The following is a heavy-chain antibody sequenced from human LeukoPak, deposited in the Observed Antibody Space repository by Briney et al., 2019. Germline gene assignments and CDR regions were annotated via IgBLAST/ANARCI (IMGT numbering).Heavy chain of an antibody. D-gene: IGHD3-3*01. V-gene: IGHV1-69*05. J-gene: IGHJ6*03. CDR1: AGTFSSYA. CDR2: IIPIFGTA. Sequence: SVKLSCKASAGTFSSYAINWVRQAPAQGLEWMGRIIPIFGTANYAQKFQGRVTITTDESTSTAYMELSSLRSEDTAVYYCARVSRFYYYMDVWGKGTTVTVSS. CDR3: ARVSRFYYYMDV.